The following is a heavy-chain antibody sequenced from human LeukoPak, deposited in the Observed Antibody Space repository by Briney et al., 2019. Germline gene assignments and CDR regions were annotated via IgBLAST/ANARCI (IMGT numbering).Heavy chain of an antibody. Sequence: GRSLRLSCAASGFTFSSYAMHWVRQAPGKGLEWVAVISYDGSNKYYADSVKGRFTISRDNSKNTLYLQMNSLRAEDTAVYYCVRDRYYYDSSGYYPFGYWGQGTPVTVSS. V-gene: IGHV3-30-3*01. CDR1: GFTFSSYA. J-gene: IGHJ4*02. D-gene: IGHD3-22*01. CDR3: VRDRYYYDSSGYYPFGY. CDR2: ISYDGSNK.